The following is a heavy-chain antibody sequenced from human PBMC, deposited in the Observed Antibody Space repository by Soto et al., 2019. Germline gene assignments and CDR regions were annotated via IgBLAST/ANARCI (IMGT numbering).Heavy chain of an antibody. Sequence: QVQLVQSGAEVKKPGSSVKVSCKASGGTFSNYTISWVRQAPGQGLEWMGRIIPILNIANYAQKFQGRVTITADKTTSTAEMEWSSLRSEDTALYYCARVSEMGTATTSYYYNMDVWGKGTTVTVPS. CDR3: ARVSEMGTATTSYYYNMDV. J-gene: IGHJ6*03. CDR2: IIPILNIA. CDR1: GGTFSNYT. V-gene: IGHV1-69*02. D-gene: IGHD4-17*01.